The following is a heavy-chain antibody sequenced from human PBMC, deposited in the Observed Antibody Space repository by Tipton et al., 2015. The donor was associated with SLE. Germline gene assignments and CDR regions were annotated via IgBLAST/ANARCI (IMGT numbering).Heavy chain of an antibody. V-gene: IGHV3-53*05. CDR3: TRGVGTTRGWYYFDP. CDR2: IYSGGSA. Sequence: GSLRLSCAASGFTVSSTYMSWVRQAPGKGLEWVSDIYSGGSAYYADSVKGRFTISRDNSKNTLYLQMNSLKPEDMAVYYCTRGVGTTRGWYYFDPWGQGTLVTVSS. D-gene: IGHD1-26*01. CDR1: GFTVSSTY. J-gene: IGHJ4*02.